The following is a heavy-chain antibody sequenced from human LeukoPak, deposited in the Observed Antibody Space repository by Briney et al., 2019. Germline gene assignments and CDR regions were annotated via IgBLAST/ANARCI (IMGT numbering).Heavy chain of an antibody. CDR2: IWYDGSNK. V-gene: IGHV3-33*06. J-gene: IGHJ4*02. Sequence: GGSLRLSCAASGFTFSTYGIHWVRQAPGKGLEWVAGIWYDGSNKYYADSVKGRFTISRDNSQNTVYLQMNSLRAEDTAVYYCAKDPYSGSYYRRFDYWGQGTLVTVSS. CDR3: AKDPYSGSYYRRFDY. CDR1: GFTFSTYG. D-gene: IGHD1-26*01.